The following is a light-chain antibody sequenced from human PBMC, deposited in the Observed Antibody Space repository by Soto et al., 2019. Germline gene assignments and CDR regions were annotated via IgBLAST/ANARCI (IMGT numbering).Light chain of an antibody. J-gene: IGKJ1*01. CDR2: GAS. Sequence: EIVLTQSPGTLSLSPGERATLSCRASQSVSSSSLAWYQQKPGQAPRLLIYGASSRATGIPDRFSGSGSGTDFTLTISRLEPEDFAVYYCQQYGSSPGTFGQGTKVGIK. V-gene: IGKV3-20*01. CDR3: QQYGSSPGT. CDR1: QSVSSSS.